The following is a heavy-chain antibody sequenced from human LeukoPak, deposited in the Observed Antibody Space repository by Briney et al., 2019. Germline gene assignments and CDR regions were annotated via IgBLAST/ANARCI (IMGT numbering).Heavy chain of an antibody. V-gene: IGHV3-11*04. CDR3: ARGGGWDYDFWSGYFDY. CDR1: GFTFSDYY. J-gene: IGHJ4*02. Sequence: GGSLRLSCAASGFTFSDYYMGWIRQAAGKGLEWVSYITDNGRKIYYADSVKGRFTISRDNAKYSLYLQINRLRDEDTAVYYCARGGGWDYDFWSGYFDYWGQGTLVTVSS. CDR2: ITDNGRKI. D-gene: IGHD3-3*01.